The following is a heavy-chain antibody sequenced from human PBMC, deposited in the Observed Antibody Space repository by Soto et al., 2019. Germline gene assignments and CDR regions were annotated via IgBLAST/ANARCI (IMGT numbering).Heavy chain of an antibody. CDR2: INGGNGNT. J-gene: IGHJ5*02. CDR1: GYIFTNYA. Sequence: QVQLVQSGAEEKKPGASVKGSCKASGYIFTNYAMHWVRQAPGQRLEWMGWINGGNGNTKYSQKFQGRVTITRDTSVSTASMELSSLRPEDTAVYYCARGKSLTLITYFVPWGQGTLVTVSS. D-gene: IGHD3-16*01. CDR3: ARGKSLTLITYFVP. V-gene: IGHV1-3*05.